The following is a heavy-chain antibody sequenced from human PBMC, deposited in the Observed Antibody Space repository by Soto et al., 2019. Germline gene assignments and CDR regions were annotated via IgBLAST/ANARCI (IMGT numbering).Heavy chain of an antibody. Sequence: AQLVESGGRLVQPGGSLRLSCAASGFTFRNYEINWVRQAPGKGLEWVSYISRSGTTIYYADSVKGRFTISRDNAKNSLYLKMNSLRDEDTAVYYCARELVAYSYGWVRSMDVWGQGTTVTVSS. CDR1: GFTFRNYE. CDR3: ARELVAYSYGWVRSMDV. D-gene: IGHD5-18*01. V-gene: IGHV3-48*03. CDR2: ISRSGTTI. J-gene: IGHJ6*02.